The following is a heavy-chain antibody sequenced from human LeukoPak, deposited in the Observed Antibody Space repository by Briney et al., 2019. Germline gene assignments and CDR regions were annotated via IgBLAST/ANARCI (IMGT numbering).Heavy chain of an antibody. CDR2: ITGDCKYI. Sequence: GGSLRLSCAASGFIFKTYTMTWVREAPGKGLEWVSSITGDCKYITYADSVKGRFTISRDNAKNSLYLQVSSLRGDDTATYYCAREGNDYYYDQWGQGTLVTVSP. V-gene: IGHV3-21*01. D-gene: IGHD3-16*01. CDR1: GFIFKTYT. CDR3: AREGNDYYYDQ. J-gene: IGHJ4*02.